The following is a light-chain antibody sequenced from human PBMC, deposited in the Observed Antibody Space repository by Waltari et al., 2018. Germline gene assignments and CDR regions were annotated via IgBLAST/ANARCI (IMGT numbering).Light chain of an antibody. CDR2: EVS. J-gene: IGLJ2*01. CDR3: SSYAGSNPVV. Sequence: QSALTQPPSASGSPGQSVTISCTGTSSDVGGYNYVSWYQQHPGKAPKLMIYEVSKRPSGVPDRFSGSKSDNTASLTVSGLQAEDEAEYYCSSYAGSNPVVFGGGTKLTVL. CDR1: SSDVGGYNY. V-gene: IGLV2-8*01.